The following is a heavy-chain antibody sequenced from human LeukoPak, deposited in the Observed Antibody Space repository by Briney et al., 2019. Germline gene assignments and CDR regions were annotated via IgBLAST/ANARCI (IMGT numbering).Heavy chain of an antibody. CDR1: GFSFPSYA. V-gene: IGHV3-33*01. Sequence: GRSLRLSCAASGFSFPSYAMHWVRQAPGKGLEWVAVIWYDGTNTDYGDSLKGRFTISRDNSKNTVYLQMNSLRAEDTAVYYCASPLGIVDTAMVESAFDIWGQGTMVTVSS. CDR2: IWYDGTNT. J-gene: IGHJ3*02. CDR3: ASPLGIVDTAMVESAFDI. D-gene: IGHD5-18*01.